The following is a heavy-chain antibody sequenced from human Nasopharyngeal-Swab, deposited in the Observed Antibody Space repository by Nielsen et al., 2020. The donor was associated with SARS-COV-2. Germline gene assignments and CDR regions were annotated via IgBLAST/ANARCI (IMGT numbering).Heavy chain of an antibody. CDR2: ISTDGSGT. Sequence: GGSLRLSCSASGFTFSSYWMHWVRQLPGKGLVWVSRISTDGSGTNYADYVKGRFTVSRDNAKNTLYLQMNSLRAEDTAVYYCARREGFCSGGTCYLDYWGQGTLVTVSS. CDR3: ARREGFCSGGTCYLDY. D-gene: IGHD2-15*01. CDR1: GFTFSSYW. V-gene: IGHV3-74*01. J-gene: IGHJ4*02.